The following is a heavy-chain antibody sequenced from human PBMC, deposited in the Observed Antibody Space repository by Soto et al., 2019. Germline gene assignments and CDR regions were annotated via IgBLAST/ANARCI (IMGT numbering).Heavy chain of an antibody. V-gene: IGHV4-39*01. Sequence: SETLSLTCTVSGVSISSTSYYWGWIRQPPGKGLEWIGSIYYSGSTYYNPSLKSRVTISVDTSKNQFSLKLRSVTAADTAVYYCARPRGAASTFGVYVFDIWGQGTMVTVSS. CDR3: ARPRGAASTFGVYVFDI. J-gene: IGHJ3*02. CDR1: GVSISSTSYY. CDR2: IYYSGST. D-gene: IGHD2-15*01.